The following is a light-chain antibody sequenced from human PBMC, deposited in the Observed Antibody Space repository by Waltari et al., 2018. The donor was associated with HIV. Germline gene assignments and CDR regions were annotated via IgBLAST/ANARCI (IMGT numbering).Light chain of an antibody. V-gene: IGLV10-54*04. CDR2: RNN. CDR3: SAWDSRFTGWV. Sequence: QAGLTQPPSVSEALTHTATLTCTGNNDNVGFQGAAWLKHHPGRPPKLLSYRNNNRPSGVSDSFSAARSGNTASLMISGLQAADEADYYCSAWDSRFTGWVFGGGARLTVL. CDR1: NDNVGFQG. J-gene: IGLJ3*02.